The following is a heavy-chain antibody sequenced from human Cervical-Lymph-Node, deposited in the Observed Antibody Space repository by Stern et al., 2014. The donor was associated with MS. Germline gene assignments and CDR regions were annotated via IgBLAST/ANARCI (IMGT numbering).Heavy chain of an antibody. CDR2: IYPGDSDT. V-gene: IGHV5-51*03. J-gene: IGHJ5*02. Sequence: VQLVQSEAAIKKPGESLKVSCKGSGYSFTRYSIGWVRQTPGQGLERMAIIYPGDSDTRYSLSFQVQVTISADKSISTAYLQWSSLKASDSALYYCARRGDGYNGADLWGQGTLVTV. CDR1: GYSFTRYS. D-gene: IGHD5-24*01. CDR3: ARRGDGYNGADL.